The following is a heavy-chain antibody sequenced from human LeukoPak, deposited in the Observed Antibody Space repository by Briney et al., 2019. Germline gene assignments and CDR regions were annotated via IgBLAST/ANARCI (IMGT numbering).Heavy chain of an antibody. CDR3: AGGSGSYQGDYYMDV. V-gene: IGHV4-30-2*01. J-gene: IGHJ6*03. CDR1: GGSISSGDYY. D-gene: IGHD3-10*01. Sequence: SQTLSLTCTVSGGSISSGDYYWSWIRQPPGKGLEWIGYIYHSGSTYYNPSLKSRVTISVDRSKNQFSLKLSSVTAADTAVYYCAGGSGSYQGDYYMDVWGKGTTITVSS. CDR2: IYHSGST.